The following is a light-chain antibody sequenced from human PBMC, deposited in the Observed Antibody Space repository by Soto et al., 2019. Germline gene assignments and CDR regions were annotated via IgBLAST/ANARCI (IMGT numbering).Light chain of an antibody. CDR3: QQGYSTPWT. CDR2: AAS. CDR1: QSIGTY. V-gene: IGKV1-39*01. Sequence: DIQVTQSPSSVSASVGDRFTMTFRASQSIGTYLHWYQQKAGKAPKLLIYAASNLQSGVPSRFSGSGSGTDFTLTMNSLQPEDFATYYCQQGYSTPWTFGQGTKVDIK. J-gene: IGKJ1*01.